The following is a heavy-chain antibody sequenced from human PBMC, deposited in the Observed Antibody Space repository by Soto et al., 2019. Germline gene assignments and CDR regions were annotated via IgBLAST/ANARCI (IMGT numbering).Heavy chain of an antibody. J-gene: IGHJ6*02. CDR1: GFTFSNYA. Sequence: GGSLRLSCAVSGFTFSNYAMTWVRQAPGKGLEWVSLMSGNGGRIVYADSVKGRFTISRDNSKNTLYLQMDSLRAEDTAVYYCARRIAAAGTRGVYYYYGMDVWGQGTTVTVSS. D-gene: IGHD6-13*01. CDR2: MSGNGGRI. CDR3: ARRIAAAGTRGVYYYYGMDV. V-gene: IGHV3-23*01.